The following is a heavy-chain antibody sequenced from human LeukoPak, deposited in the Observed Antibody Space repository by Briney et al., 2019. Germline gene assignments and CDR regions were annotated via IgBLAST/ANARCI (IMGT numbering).Heavy chain of an antibody. J-gene: IGHJ4*02. CDR2: IKQDGSEK. D-gene: IGHD3-3*01. Sequence: GGSLRLSCAASGFTFSSYAMSWVRQAPGKGLEWVANIKQDGSEKYYVDSVKGRFTISRDNAKNSLYLQMNSLRAEDTAVYYCARGPLRFLEWLLDYYFDYWGQGTLVTVSS. CDR3: ARGPLRFLEWLLDYYFDY. CDR1: GFTFSSYA. V-gene: IGHV3-7*01.